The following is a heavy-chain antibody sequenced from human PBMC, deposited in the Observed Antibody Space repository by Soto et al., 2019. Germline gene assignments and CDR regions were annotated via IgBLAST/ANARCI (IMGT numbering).Heavy chain of an antibody. CDR1: GGSISSNSPY. CDR2: IYYSGST. V-gene: IGHV4-39*01. J-gene: IGHJ6*02. CDR3: ARLDSGSYYAGGLDV. Sequence: PSETLSLTCTVSGGSISSNSPYWGWIRQPPGKGLEWIGTIYYSGSTSYNPSLKSRVTISADTSKNQFSLKLTSVTAADTAVYYCARLDSGSYYAGGLDVWGQGTAVTVSS. D-gene: IGHD1-26*01.